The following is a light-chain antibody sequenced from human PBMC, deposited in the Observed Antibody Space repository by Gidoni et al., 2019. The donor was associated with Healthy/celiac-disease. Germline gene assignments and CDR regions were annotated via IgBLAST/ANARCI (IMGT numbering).Light chain of an antibody. CDR3: QQYGSSLTWT. J-gene: IGKJ1*01. CDR1: QSVSSSY. CDR2: GAS. Sequence: EIVLTQSPGTLSLSPGERATPSCRASQSVSSSYLAWYQQKPGQAPRLLIYGASSSATGIPDRFSGSGSGTDFTLTISRLEPEDFAVYYCQQYGSSLTWTFGQGTKVGNQT. V-gene: IGKV3-20*01.